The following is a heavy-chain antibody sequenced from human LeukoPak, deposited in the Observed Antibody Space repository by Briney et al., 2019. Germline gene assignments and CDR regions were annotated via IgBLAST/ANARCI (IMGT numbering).Heavy chain of an antibody. CDR2: IYYSGST. V-gene: IGHV4-30-4*08. Sequence: SETLSLTCTVSGGSISSGDYYWSWIRQPPGKGLEWIGYIYYSGSTYYNPSLKSRVTISVDTSKNQFSLKLSSVTAADTAVYYCARFHRITISELARWGEGTLVTVS. CDR1: GGSISSGDYY. CDR3: ARFHRITISELAR. D-gene: IGHD3-3*01. J-gene: IGHJ5*02.